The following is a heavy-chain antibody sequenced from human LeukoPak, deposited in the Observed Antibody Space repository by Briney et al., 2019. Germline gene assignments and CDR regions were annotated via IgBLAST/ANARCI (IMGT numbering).Heavy chain of an antibody. CDR3: ARDLGIAAAGNYYYGMDV. Sequence: ASVKVSCKASGYTFTSYYMYWVRQAPGQGLEWMGIINPSGGCTSYAQKFQGRVTMTRDTSTSTGYMELSSLRSEDTAVYYCARDLGIAAAGNYYYGMDVWGQGTTVTVSS. CDR1: GYTFTSYY. J-gene: IGHJ6*02. V-gene: IGHV1-46*01. D-gene: IGHD6-13*01. CDR2: INPSGGCT.